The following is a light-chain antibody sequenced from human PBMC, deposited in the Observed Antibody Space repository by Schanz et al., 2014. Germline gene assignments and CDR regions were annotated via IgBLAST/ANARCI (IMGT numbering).Light chain of an antibody. CDR2: GAS. V-gene: IGKV1-12*01. J-gene: IGKJ5*01. CDR1: QGISSW. Sequence: DIQMTQSPSSVSASVGDRVTITCRASQGISSWLAWYQQKPGQAPKLLIYGASTLQSGVPSRFSGSGSGTDFTLTISSLQPEDFAVYYCQQYGRSPNTFGQGTRLEIK. CDR3: QQYGRSPNT.